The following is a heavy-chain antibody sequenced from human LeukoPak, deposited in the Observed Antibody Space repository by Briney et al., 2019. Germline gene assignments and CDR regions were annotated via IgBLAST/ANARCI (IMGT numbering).Heavy chain of an antibody. J-gene: IGHJ4*02. CDR1: GFTFSSYG. CDR2: ISYDGSNK. Sequence: GGSLRLSCAASGFTFSSYGMHWVRQAPGKGLEWVAVISYDGSNKYYADSVKGRFTISRDNSKNTLYLQMNSLRAEDTAVYYCAKDKGSAVTATLGLDYWGQGTLVTVSS. V-gene: IGHV3-30*18. CDR3: AKDKGSAVTATLGLDY. D-gene: IGHD2-21*02.